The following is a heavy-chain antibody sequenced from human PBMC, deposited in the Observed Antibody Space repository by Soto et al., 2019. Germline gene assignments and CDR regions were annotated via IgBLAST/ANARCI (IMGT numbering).Heavy chain of an antibody. J-gene: IGHJ4*02. V-gene: IGHV3-49*03. CDR2: IRSKPYGGTT. CDR1: GYIFGDYA. D-gene: IGHD1-1*01. Sequence: EVQVVESGGGLVQPGRSLRLSCTASGYIFGDYAMSWFRQAPGKGLEWVAFIRSKPYGGTTEYAASVEGRFTVSRDESKTIAYLQMISLKTEDTAVYYCTRWKETYSDYWGQGTLVTVSS. CDR3: TRWKETYSDY.